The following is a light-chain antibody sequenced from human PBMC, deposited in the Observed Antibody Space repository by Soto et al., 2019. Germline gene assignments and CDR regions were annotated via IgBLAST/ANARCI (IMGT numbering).Light chain of an antibody. Sequence: EIVLTQSPGNLSLSPGERATLACRASQSLTRSSIAWYQQKPGQAPRLLISGAANRATGIPYRFSGSGSGTDFTLTISRVEPEAFAVHYCQPYAGSVFTFGPWNKVDIK. J-gene: IGKJ3*01. CDR3: QPYAGSVFT. V-gene: IGKV3-20*01. CDR2: GAA. CDR1: QSLTRSS.